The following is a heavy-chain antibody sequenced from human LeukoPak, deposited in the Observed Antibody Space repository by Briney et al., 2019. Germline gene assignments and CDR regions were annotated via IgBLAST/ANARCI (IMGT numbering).Heavy chain of an antibody. CDR2: ISSDGKSI. J-gene: IGHJ4*02. Sequence: GGSLRLSCAASGFTFSNYCRDWPRQAPGNGLVWVSRISSDGKSISYADSVKGRFTISRDNAKNTLYLQMNSLRVEDTAVYYCARDGYCINGVCYDQFDYWGEGILVTVSS. V-gene: IGHV3-74*01. D-gene: IGHD2-8*01. CDR1: GFTFSNYC. CDR3: ARDGYCINGVCYDQFDY.